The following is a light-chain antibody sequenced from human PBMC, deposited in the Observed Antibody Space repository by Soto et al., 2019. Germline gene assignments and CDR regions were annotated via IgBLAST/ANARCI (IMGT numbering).Light chain of an antibody. CDR3: CSYAGSTSVV. J-gene: IGLJ2*01. Sequence: QSALTQPASVSGSPGQSITISCTGTSSDVGSYNLVSWYQQHPGKAPKLMIYEDIERPSGVSNRFSGSKSGNTASLTISGLQTEDEADYYCCSYAGSTSVVFGGGTKVTVL. CDR2: EDI. V-gene: IGLV2-23*01. CDR1: SSDVGSYNL.